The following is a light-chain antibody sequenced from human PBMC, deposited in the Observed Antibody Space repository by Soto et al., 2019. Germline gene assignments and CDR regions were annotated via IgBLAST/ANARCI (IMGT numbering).Light chain of an antibody. CDR1: SSNIGNNY. J-gene: IGLJ2*01. Sequence: QSVLTQPPSASGTPGQRVTISCSGTSSNIGNNYVSWYQQLPGTAPKLLIYRNNQRPSGVPDRFSGSKSGTSASLAISGLRSDDEADYYCAAWDDSLSGLVFGGGTKLTVL. V-gene: IGLV1-47*01. CDR2: RNN. CDR3: AAWDDSLSGLV.